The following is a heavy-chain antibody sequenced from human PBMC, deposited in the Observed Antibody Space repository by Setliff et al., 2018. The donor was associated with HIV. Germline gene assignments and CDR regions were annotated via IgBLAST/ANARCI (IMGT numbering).Heavy chain of an antibody. CDR3: ARGGWSGGGPLHYSYYYLDV. CDR2: LISMCKIP. J-gene: IGHJ6*02. D-gene: IGHD2-15*01. CDR1: GGTFRSQA. Sequence: SVKVSCKPSGGTFRSQAISWVRQAPGQGLEWMGGLISMCKIPQIAQKFQGRVTITADESTSTAYMGLSSLTSEDTAVYYCARGGWSGGGPLHYSYYYLDVGGQGTAVTVSS. V-gene: IGHV1-69*13.